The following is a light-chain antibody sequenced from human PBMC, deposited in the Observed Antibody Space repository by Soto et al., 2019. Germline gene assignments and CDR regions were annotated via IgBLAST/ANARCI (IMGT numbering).Light chain of an antibody. Sequence: EVVLTQSPGTLSLSPGERATLSCRASQTVTSNYLAWYQQKPGQAPRLLIYGASSRATDIPHRFSGSGSGTDFTLTISRLEPEDFALYYCQQYLSLPVTFGQGTMVDIK. CDR3: QQYLSLPVT. V-gene: IGKV3-20*01. CDR2: GAS. J-gene: IGKJ2*01. CDR1: QTVTSNY.